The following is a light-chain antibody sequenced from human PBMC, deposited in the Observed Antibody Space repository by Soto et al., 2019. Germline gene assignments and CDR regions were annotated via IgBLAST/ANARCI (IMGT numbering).Light chain of an antibody. V-gene: IGLV1-47*02. CDR2: SND. J-gene: IGLJ2*01. CDR1: SSNIETNA. CDR3: ATWDDSLSGVV. Sequence: QSVLTQPSSASGTPGQRVTISCSGSSSNIETNAIFWHQQLPGSAPKLLIYSNDQRPSGVPDRFSASKSGTSASLAISGLRSEDEAEYFCATWDDSLSGVVFGGGTKLTVL.